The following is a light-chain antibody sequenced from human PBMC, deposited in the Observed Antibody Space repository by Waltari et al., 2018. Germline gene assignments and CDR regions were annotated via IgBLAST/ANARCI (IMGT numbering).Light chain of an antibody. V-gene: IGLV2-14*01. CDR3: SSYTSSSTLV. CDR1: SSDVGGYNY. CDR2: EVS. Sequence: QSALTQPASVSGSPGQSITISCTGTSSDVGGYNYVSWYQQHPGKAPKFMIYEVSNRPSGVSDRFSGSKAVNTASLTISGLQPEDEADYYCSSYTSSSTLVFGGGTKLTVL. J-gene: IGLJ3*02.